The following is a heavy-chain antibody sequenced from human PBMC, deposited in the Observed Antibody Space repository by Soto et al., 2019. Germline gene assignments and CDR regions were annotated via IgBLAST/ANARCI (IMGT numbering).Heavy chain of an antibody. CDR3: AHEGRYCSGGSCSTNWFDP. J-gene: IGHJ5*02. CDR1: GFSLSTSGVG. D-gene: IGHD2-15*01. Sequence: SGPTLVNPTQTLTLTCTFSGFSLSTSGVGVGWIRQPPGKALEWLALIYWDDDKRYSPSLKSRLTITKDTSKNQVVLTMTNMDPVDTATYYCAHEGRYCSGGSCSTNWFDPWGQGTLVTVSS. CDR2: IYWDDDK. V-gene: IGHV2-5*02.